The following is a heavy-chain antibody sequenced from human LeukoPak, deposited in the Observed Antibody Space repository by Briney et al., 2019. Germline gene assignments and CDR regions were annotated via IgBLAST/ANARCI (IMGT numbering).Heavy chain of an antibody. V-gene: IGHV3-23*01. CDR2: IGPVSAI. D-gene: IGHD3-3*01. J-gene: IGHJ4*02. CDR1: GFSLSDYA. Sequence: PGGSLRLSCAASGFSLSDYAMSWVRQTPGQGLAWVSVIGPVSAIYYADSVKGRFTISTDTSKNTLYLQMDSLRAEDTAVYFCVKANYDYYFDYWGQGTLVTVSS. CDR3: VKANYDYYFDY.